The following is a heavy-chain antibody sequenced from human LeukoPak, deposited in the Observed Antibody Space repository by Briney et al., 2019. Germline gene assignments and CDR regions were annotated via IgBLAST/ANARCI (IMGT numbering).Heavy chain of an antibody. D-gene: IGHD6-19*01. Sequence: ASVKVSCKASVYTFTSYDINWVRQATGQGLEWMGWMNPNSGNTGYAQKFQGRVTITRNTSISTAYMELSSLRSEDTAVYYCARGERSGWYLVFVDYWGQGTLVTVSS. CDR2: MNPNSGNT. CDR3: ARGERSGWYLVFVDY. J-gene: IGHJ4*02. V-gene: IGHV1-8*03. CDR1: VYTFTSYD.